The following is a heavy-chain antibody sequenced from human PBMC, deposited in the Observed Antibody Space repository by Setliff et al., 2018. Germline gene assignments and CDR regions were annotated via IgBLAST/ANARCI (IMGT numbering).Heavy chain of an antibody. V-gene: IGHV4-39*01. J-gene: IGHJ5*02. Sequence: TLSLPCIVSGGSMSRSNYYWGWIRQSPGKGEEYIGSVYYSNSGATYYNPSLKGRVTISLXXSXDQFSLXLSSVXXXXPAVYYCATLPYSSGPLHDHWGQGIMVTVSS. D-gene: IGHD6-19*01. CDR3: ATLPYSSGPLHDH. CDR1: GGSMSRSNYY. CDR2: VYYSNSGAT.